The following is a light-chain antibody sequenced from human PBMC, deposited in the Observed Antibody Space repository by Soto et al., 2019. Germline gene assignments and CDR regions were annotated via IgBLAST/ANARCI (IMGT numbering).Light chain of an antibody. CDR3: QQYNNWPPLT. Sequence: EIVMTQSPATLSVSPGERATLSCRASQSISSDVAWYQQKPGQAPRLHIYGASTRATGIPARFSGSGSETEFTLTISSLQSEDFAVYYCQQYNNWPPLTFGGGTKVDI. J-gene: IGKJ4*01. CDR1: QSISSD. CDR2: GAS. V-gene: IGKV3-15*01.